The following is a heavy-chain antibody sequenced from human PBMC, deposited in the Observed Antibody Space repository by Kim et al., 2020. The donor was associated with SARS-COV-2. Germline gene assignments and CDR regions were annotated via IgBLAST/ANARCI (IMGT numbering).Heavy chain of an antibody. CDR3: ARDDHDSSGYGAAILGY. Sequence: VKVRFTISRDNAKNTLYLQMNSLRAEDTAVYYCARDDHDSSGYGAAILGYWGQGTLVTISS. D-gene: IGHD3-22*01. V-gene: IGHV3-74*01. J-gene: IGHJ4*02.